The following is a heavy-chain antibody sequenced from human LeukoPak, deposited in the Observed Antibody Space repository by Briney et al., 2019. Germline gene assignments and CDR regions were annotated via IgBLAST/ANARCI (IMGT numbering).Heavy chain of an antibody. CDR3: AKSRYSSSSEVTFDI. CDR2: ISWNSGSI. V-gene: IGHV3-9*03. J-gene: IGHJ3*02. D-gene: IGHD6-6*01. CDR1: GFTFDDYA. Sequence: GRSLRLSCAASGFTFDDYAMHWVRQAPGKGLEWVSGISWNSGSIGYADSVKGRFTISRDNAKNSLYLQMNSLRAEDMALYYRAKSRYSSSSEVTFDIWGQGTMVTVSS.